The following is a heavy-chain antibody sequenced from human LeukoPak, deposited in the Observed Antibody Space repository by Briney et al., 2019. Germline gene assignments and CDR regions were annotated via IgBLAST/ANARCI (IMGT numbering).Heavy chain of an antibody. V-gene: IGHV3-23*01. CDR1: GFTFSSFA. CDR2: IGAEGSKT. CDR3: AKGIKGSYCNGDCYLTYYYYGLDV. Sequence: PGGSLRLSCAASGFTFSSFAMSWVRQAPGKGLEWVSIIGAEGSKTYYADSVKGRFTISRDNSKNTLYLQMNSLRAEDTAVYYCAKGIKGSYCNGDCYLTYYYYGLDVWGQGTTVTVSS. D-gene: IGHD2-21*02. J-gene: IGHJ6*02.